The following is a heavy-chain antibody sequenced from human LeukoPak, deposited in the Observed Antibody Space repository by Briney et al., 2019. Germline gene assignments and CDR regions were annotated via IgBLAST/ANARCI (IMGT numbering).Heavy chain of an antibody. D-gene: IGHD3-10*01. Sequence: SETLSLTCAVYGGSFSGYYWSWIRQPPGKGLEWIGEINHSGSTNYNPSLKSRVTISVDTSKSQFSLKLSSVTAADTAVYYCARTMVRGVINYYYYMDVWGKGTTVTVSS. CDR3: ARTMVRGVINYYYYMDV. CDR1: GGSFSGYY. CDR2: INHSGST. V-gene: IGHV4-34*01. J-gene: IGHJ6*03.